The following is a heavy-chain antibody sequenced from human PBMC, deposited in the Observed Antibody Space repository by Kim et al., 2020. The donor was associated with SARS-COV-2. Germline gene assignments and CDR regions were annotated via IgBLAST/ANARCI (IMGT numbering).Heavy chain of an antibody. V-gene: IGHV4-59*01. J-gene: IGHJ3*02. D-gene: IGHD5-18*01. CDR3: ARVIQLLNFAFDI. Sequence: YNPSLKSRVTISVDTSKNQFSLKLSSVTAADTAVYYCARVIQLLNFAFDIWGQGTMVTVSS.